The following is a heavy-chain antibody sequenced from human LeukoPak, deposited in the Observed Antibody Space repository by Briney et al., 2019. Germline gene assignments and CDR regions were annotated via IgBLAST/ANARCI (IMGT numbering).Heavy chain of an antibody. CDR2: MNPNSGNT. CDR3: ARVMVGWRIADRLSFDYYYYMDV. CDR1: GYTFTSYD. Sequence: ASVKVSCKASGYTFTSYDINWVRQATGQGLEWMGWMNPNSGNTGYAQKFQGRVTMTRNTSISTAYMELSSLRSEDTAVYYCARVMVGWRIADRLSFDYYYYMDVWGKGTTVTVSS. V-gene: IGHV1-8*01. D-gene: IGHD6-6*01. J-gene: IGHJ6*03.